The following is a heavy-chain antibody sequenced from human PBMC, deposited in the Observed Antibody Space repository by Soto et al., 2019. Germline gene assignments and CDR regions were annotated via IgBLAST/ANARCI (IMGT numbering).Heavy chain of an antibody. CDR3: ARESHAHFDY. CDR1: GFSFSSYW. J-gene: IGHJ4*02. V-gene: IGHV3-7*01. Sequence: PGGSLRLSCAASGFSFSSYWMSWVRQAPGKSLEWVASIKQDGGEQYYVDSVRGRFTISKDNARNSLYLHLNSLRGGDTAVYFCARESHAHFDYWGQGT. CDR2: IKQDGGEQ.